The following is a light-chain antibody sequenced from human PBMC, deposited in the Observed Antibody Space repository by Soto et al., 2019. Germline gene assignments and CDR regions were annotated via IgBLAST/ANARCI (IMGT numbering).Light chain of an antibody. V-gene: IGKV1-27*01. CDR3: QKYNSASWT. CDR1: QGISNY. CDR2: SAS. Sequence: DIQMTQSPSSLSASVGDRVAITCRASQGISNYLAWYQQKPGKVPKLLIYSASTLQSGVPARFSGSGSGTDFTLTISSLQPEDVATYYCQKYNSASWTFGQGTKVEI. J-gene: IGKJ1*01.